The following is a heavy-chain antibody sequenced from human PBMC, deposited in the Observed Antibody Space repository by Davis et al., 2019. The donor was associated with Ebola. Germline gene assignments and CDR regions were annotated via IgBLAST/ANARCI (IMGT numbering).Heavy chain of an antibody. CDR2: IFSNDEN. CDR3: ARMRLGYCSGGSCYSPFDY. D-gene: IGHD2-15*01. Sequence: SGPTLVKPTETLTLTCTVSGFSLSTARMGVSWIRQPPGKALEWLAHIFSNDENSYSTSLKSRLTISKDTSKSQVVLTMTNMDPVDTATYYCARMRLGYCSGGSCYSPFDYWGQGTLVTVSS. V-gene: IGHV2-26*01. CDR1: GFSLSTARMG. J-gene: IGHJ4*02.